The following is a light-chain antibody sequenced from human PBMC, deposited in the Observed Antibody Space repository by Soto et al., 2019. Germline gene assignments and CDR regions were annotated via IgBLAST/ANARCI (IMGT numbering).Light chain of an antibody. J-gene: IGKJ4*01. CDR2: KAS. Sequence: DIQMTQFPSTLSASVGDRVTITCRASQSITGWLAWYQQKPGKAPKLLIYKASTLESGVPSRFSGSGSGTEFTLTISSLQSEDFAVYYCQQYNNWPLTFGGGTKVDIK. CDR3: QQYNNWPLT. CDR1: QSITGW. V-gene: IGKV1-5*03.